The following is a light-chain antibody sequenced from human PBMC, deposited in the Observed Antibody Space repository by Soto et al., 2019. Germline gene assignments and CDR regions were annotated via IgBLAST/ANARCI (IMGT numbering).Light chain of an antibody. CDR1: QDISHF. J-gene: IGKJ4*01. V-gene: IGKV1-33*01. Sequence: DIHLTQSPPSLSASVGDRVTITCQASQDISHFLNWVQHKPGEAPKLLIFEASNLETGVPSRFSGSGSGTDFRLTISTLQPEDIGSYYCQQFAFFPPLFGGGTRVE. CDR2: EAS. CDR3: QQFAFFPPL.